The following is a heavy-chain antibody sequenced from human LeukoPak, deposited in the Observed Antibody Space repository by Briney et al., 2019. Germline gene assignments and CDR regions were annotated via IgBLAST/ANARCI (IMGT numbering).Heavy chain of an antibody. D-gene: IGHD5-24*01. V-gene: IGHV1-46*01. J-gene: IGHJ4*02. Sequence: ASVKVSCKAAGYIFTSYYIYWVRQAPGQGLEWMGIINPSGGSTSYPQKFQGRVTMTRDTSTSTVYMELSSLRSEDTAVYYCAREGWLQSIDYWGQGTLVTVSS. CDR2: INPSGGST. CDR1: GYIFTSYY. CDR3: AREGWLQSIDY.